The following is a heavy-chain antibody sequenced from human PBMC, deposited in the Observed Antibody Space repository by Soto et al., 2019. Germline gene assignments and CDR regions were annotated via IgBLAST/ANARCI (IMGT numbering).Heavy chain of an antibody. J-gene: IGHJ2*01. Sequence: EVQLVESGGGLVQPGGSLRLSCAASGFTFSSYWMSWVRQAPGKGLEWVANIKQDGSEKYYVDSVKGRFTISRDNAKNSLDLQMNSLRAEDTAVYYCARDPSDWYFDLWGRGTLVTVSS. V-gene: IGHV3-7*01. CDR2: IKQDGSEK. CDR3: ARDPSDWYFDL. CDR1: GFTFSSYW.